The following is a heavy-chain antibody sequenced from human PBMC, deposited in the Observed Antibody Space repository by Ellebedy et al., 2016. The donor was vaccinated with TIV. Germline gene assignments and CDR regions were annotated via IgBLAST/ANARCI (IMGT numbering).Heavy chain of an antibody. CDR1: GGSISSSNW. J-gene: IGHJ4*02. D-gene: IGHD5-18*01. CDR2: IYHSGST. CDR3: ARRGGYSSFDY. Sequence: MPSETLSLTCAVSGGSISSSNWWSWVRQPPGKGLEWIGEIYHSGSTNYNPSLKSQVTISVDKSKNQFSLKLSSVTAADTAVYYCARRGGYSSFDYWGQGTLVTVSS. V-gene: IGHV4-4*02.